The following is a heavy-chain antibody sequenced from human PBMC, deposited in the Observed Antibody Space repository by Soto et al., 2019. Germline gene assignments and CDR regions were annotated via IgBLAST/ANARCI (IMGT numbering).Heavy chain of an antibody. J-gene: IGHJ5*02. CDR3: AQTEHAGRSSTPEGWFDA. CDR2: ICSNDER. D-gene: IGHD2-2*01. V-gene: IGHV2-26*01. Sequence: QVTLKESGPVLVKPTEPLPLTCTVSGFSLSNAGMGVIWIRQPPGKSQERLANICSNDERRFSTSVKNRPSKSKGSSNSQVVLIMTSLDPVDTPTYYCAQTEHAGRSSTPEGWFDAWGQGTLVCASS. CDR1: GFSLSNAGMG.